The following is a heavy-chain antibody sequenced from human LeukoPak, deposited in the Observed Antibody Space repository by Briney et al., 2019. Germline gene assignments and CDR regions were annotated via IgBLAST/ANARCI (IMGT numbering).Heavy chain of an antibody. CDR1: GFTFSSYA. CDR3: AKAVGGRAVAGSFDY. Sequence: GGSLRLSCAASGFTFSSYAMSWVRQAPGKGLEWVSAISGSGGSTYYADSVKGRFTISRDNSKNTLYLQMNNLRAEDTAVYYCAKAVGGRAVAGSFDYWGQGTLVTVSS. D-gene: IGHD6-19*01. V-gene: IGHV3-23*01. CDR2: ISGSGGST. J-gene: IGHJ4*02.